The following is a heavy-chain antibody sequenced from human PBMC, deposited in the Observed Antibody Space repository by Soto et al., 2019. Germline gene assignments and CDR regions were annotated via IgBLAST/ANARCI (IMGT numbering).Heavy chain of an antibody. CDR1: GYSISSGYY. D-gene: IGHD5-12*01. J-gene: IGHJ4*02. Sequence: TLSLTCAVSGYSISSGYYWGWIRQPPGKGLEWIGSIYHSGSTYYNPSLKSRVTISVDTSKNQFSLKLSSVTAADTAVYYCAGLVATITHYWGQGTLVTVSS. CDR2: IYHSGST. CDR3: AGLVATITHY. V-gene: IGHV4-38-2*01.